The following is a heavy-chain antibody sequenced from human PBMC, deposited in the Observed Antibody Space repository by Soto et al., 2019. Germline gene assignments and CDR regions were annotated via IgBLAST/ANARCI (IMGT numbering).Heavy chain of an antibody. CDR1: GYTFTSYA. D-gene: IGHD3-9*01. J-gene: IGHJ4*02. CDR2: INAGNGNT. V-gene: IGHV1-3*01. Sequence: GASVKVSCKASGYTFTSYAMHWVRQAPGQRLEWMGWINAGNGNTKYSQKFQGRVTITRDTSASTAYMELSSLRSEDTAVYYCARDEWYYDILTGYYPIPSLDYWGQGTLVTVSS. CDR3: ARDEWYYDILTGYYPIPSLDY.